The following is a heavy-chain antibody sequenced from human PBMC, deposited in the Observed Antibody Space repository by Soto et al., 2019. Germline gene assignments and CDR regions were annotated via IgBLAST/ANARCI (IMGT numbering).Heavy chain of an antibody. J-gene: IGHJ4*02. CDR1: GGSISSGGYY. D-gene: IGHD3-22*01. Sequence: QVQLQESGPGLVKPSQTLSLTCTVSGGSISSGGYYWSWIRQHPGKGLEWIGYIYYSGSTYYNPSLKSRVTISVDTSKNQCSLKLSSVTAADTAVYYCARSYDSSGYYESTFDYWGQGTLVTVSS. CDR3: ARSYDSSGYYESTFDY. V-gene: IGHV4-31*03. CDR2: IYYSGST.